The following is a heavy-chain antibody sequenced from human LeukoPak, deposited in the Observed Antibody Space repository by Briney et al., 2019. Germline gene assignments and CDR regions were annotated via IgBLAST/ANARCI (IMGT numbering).Heavy chain of an antibody. Sequence: PSETLSLTCTVSGGSISSGDFYWSWIRQHPGKGLEWIGGIYYSGSTFYNPSLKSRVTISVDTSKNQFSLKLTSVTAADTAVYYSARTIAAAGPPSFDYWGQGTLVTVSS. D-gene: IGHD6-25*01. CDR1: GGSISSGDFY. J-gene: IGHJ4*02. V-gene: IGHV4-39*01. CDR3: ARTIAAAGPPSFDY. CDR2: IYYSGST.